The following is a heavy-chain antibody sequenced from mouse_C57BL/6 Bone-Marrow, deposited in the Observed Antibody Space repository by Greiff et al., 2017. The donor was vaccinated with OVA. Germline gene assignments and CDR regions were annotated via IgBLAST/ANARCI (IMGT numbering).Heavy chain of an antibody. V-gene: IGHV6-3*01. J-gene: IGHJ3*01. CDR3: TAYYSNYAAY. D-gene: IGHD2-5*01. CDR1: GFTFSNYW. Sequence: EVKLEESGGGLVQPGGSMKLSCVASGFTFSNYWMNWVRQSPEKGLEWVAQIRLKSDNYATHYAEAVKGRFTISRNASKSSVYLQMNNLRAEDTGIYYCTAYYSNYAAYWGQGTLVTVSA. CDR2: IRLKSDNYAT.